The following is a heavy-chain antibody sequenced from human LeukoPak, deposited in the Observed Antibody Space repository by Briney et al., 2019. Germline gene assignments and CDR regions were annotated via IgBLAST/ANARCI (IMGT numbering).Heavy chain of an antibody. CDR2: INQDGSEE. J-gene: IGHJ4*02. V-gene: IGHV3-7*02. Sequence: GESLRLSCGASGFTFSSYWMTWVRQAPGKGLEWVANINQDGSEEYYVDSVRGRFTISRDNAKNSLYLQMNSLRAEDTAVYYCARPYDSNRDHSGYGYWGRGTLVTVSS. CDR3: ARPYDSNRDHSGYGY. CDR1: GFTFSSYW. D-gene: IGHD5-12*01.